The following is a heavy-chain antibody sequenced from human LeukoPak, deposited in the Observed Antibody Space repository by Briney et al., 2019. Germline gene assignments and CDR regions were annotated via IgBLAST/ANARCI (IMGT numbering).Heavy chain of an antibody. Sequence: GRSLTLSCAASGFTFDDYAMHWVRQAPGKGLEWDSGISWNSGSIGYADSVKGRFTISRDNAKNSLYLQMNSLRAEDIALYCCAKDIFPLRYGSGSSFDYWGQGTLVTVSS. D-gene: IGHD3-10*01. CDR3: AKDIFPLRYGSGSSFDY. V-gene: IGHV3-9*03. J-gene: IGHJ4*02. CDR2: ISWNSGSI. CDR1: GFTFDDYA.